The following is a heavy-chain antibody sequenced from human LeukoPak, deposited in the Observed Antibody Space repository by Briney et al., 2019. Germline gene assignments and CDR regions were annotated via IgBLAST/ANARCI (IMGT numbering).Heavy chain of an antibody. Sequence: PGGSLRLSCAASGFTFSNCAMTWVRQAPGKGLEWVSSVSASGGSTYYADSVKGRFTISRDNSKNTLYLQMNSLRAEDTAVYYCAKRSDSSGYQYYFDYWGQGTLVTVSS. CDR1: GFTFSNCA. CDR3: AKRSDSSGYQYYFDY. V-gene: IGHV3-23*01. CDR2: VSASGGST. D-gene: IGHD3-22*01. J-gene: IGHJ4*02.